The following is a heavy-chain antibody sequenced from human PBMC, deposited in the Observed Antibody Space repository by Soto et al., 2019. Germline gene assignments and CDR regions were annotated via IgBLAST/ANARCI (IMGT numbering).Heavy chain of an antibody. D-gene: IGHD3-22*01. Sequence: QVQLVESGGGVVQPGRSLRLSCAASGFTFSSYGMHWVRQAPGKGLEWVAVIWYDGSNKYYADSVKGRFTISRDNSKNTLYLQMNSLRAEDTAVYYCARERGYYSSSGYYSFDYWGQGTLVTVSS. CDR3: ARERGYYSSSGYYSFDY. CDR2: IWYDGSNK. CDR1: GFTFSSYG. J-gene: IGHJ4*02. V-gene: IGHV3-33*01.